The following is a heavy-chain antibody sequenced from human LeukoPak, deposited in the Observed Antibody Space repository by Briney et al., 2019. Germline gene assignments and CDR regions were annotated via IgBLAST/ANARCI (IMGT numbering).Heavy chain of an antibody. J-gene: IGHJ3*02. Sequence: PGGSLRLSCAVSGFTFTSYGMHWVRQGPGKGLEWVAGIWYDGSQKYYADSVKGRLTISRENSKNTLYPQMNSLGAEDTAVYYCARDRRGNPGTFDIWGQGTMVTVSP. V-gene: IGHV3-33*01. CDR2: IWYDGSQK. CDR1: GFTFTSYG. D-gene: IGHD4-23*01. CDR3: ARDRRGNPGTFDI.